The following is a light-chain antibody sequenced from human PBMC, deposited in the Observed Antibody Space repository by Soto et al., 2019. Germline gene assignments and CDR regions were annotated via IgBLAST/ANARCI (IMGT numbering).Light chain of an antibody. V-gene: IGLV1-40*01. CDR3: QSYDSSLNGVV. CDR1: SSNIGAGYD. Sequence: QSVLTQPPSVSGAPGQRVTISCTGSSSNIGAGYDVHWYQQLPGTAPKLLIYGNTNRPSGVPDRFSGSKSGTSASLAITGLQADDEADCYCQSYDSSLNGVVFGGGTKVTVL. J-gene: IGLJ2*01. CDR2: GNT.